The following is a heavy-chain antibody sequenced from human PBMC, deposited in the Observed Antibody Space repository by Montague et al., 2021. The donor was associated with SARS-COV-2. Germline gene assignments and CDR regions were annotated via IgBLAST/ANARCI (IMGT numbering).Heavy chain of an antibody. CDR3: ATEMPAYDVFDI. J-gene: IGHJ3*02. D-gene: IGHD2-2*01. V-gene: IGHV4-61*08. Sequence: SETLSLTCTVSGGSVTSGDYYWTWIRPPPGKGLEWIGYIYNTGRTNYXXXLKSRVTISMDTSKNQFSLKVDSVSAADTAVYYCATEMPAYDVFDIWGQGTMVTVSS. CDR1: GGSVTSGDYY. CDR2: IYNTGRT.